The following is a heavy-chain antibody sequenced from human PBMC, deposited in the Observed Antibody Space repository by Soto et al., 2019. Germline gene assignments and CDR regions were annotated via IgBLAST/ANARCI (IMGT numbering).Heavy chain of an antibody. Sequence: GGSLRLSCAASGFTFSSYAMHWVRQAPGKGLEWVAVISYDGSNKYYADSVKGRFTISRDNSKNTLYLQMNSLRAEDTAVYYCARVPSSSGRAHFDYWGQGTLVTV. CDR3: ARVPSSSGRAHFDY. CDR1: GFTFSSYA. D-gene: IGHD2-15*01. V-gene: IGHV3-30-3*01. J-gene: IGHJ4*02. CDR2: ISYDGSNK.